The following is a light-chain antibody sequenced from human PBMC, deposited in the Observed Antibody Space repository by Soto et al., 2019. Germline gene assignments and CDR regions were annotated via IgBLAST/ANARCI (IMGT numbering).Light chain of an antibody. J-gene: IGKJ1*01. CDR3: QQHDQGWT. V-gene: IGKV3-15*01. CDR1: QSVSTK. CDR2: GAS. Sequence: EMVMTQSPATLSVSLGERATLSCRASQSVSTKLVWYQRKPGQAPRLLIYGASTRATGIPARFSGSGSGTEFTLTISSLQSEDFAVYYCQQHDQGWTFGQGTKVEIK.